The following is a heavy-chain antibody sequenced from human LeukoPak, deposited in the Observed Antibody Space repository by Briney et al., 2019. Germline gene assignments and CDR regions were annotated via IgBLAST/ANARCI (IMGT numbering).Heavy chain of an antibody. Sequence: GGSLRLSCAGSGFAFSIHAMSWVRQAPGKGLEWVSTIGGGDTYYADSVKGRFTISRDDSQSTVHLQMNSLRAEDTAVYYCAKDWIPYNRVFDCFDFWGQGTLVTVSS. CDR3: AKDWIPYNRVFDCFDF. V-gene: IGHV3-23*01. D-gene: IGHD1-1*01. CDR2: IGGGDT. CDR1: GFAFSIHA. J-gene: IGHJ4*02.